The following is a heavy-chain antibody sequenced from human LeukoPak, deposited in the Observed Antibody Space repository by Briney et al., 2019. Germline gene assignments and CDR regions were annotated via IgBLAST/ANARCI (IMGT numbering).Heavy chain of an antibody. D-gene: IGHD4-11*01. CDR2: IKQDGSEK. CDR3: ATGRQCGY. Sequence: PGASLRLSCAASGFTFSTFAMSWVRQVPGKGLEWVANIKQDGSEKYYVDSVKGRFTISRDNAKNSLFLQMNSLRAEDTAVYYCATGRQCGYWGQGTLVTVSS. CDR1: GFTFSTFA. V-gene: IGHV3-7*03. J-gene: IGHJ4*02.